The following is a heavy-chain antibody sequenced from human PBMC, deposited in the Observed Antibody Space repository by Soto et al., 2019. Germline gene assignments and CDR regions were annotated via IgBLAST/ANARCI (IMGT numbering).Heavy chain of an antibody. D-gene: IGHD3-10*01. CDR3: ARDSNPQVAGRYTYLDY. J-gene: IGHJ4*02. Sequence: ASVKVSCKASGYTFTSYGISWVRQAPGQGLEWMGWISPYNGNTNYAQKLQGRVIMTTDTSTSTAYMELRSLRSDDTAVYYCARDSNPQVAGRYTYLDYWGQGTLVTVSS. CDR2: ISPYNGNT. V-gene: IGHV1-18*01. CDR1: GYTFTSYG.